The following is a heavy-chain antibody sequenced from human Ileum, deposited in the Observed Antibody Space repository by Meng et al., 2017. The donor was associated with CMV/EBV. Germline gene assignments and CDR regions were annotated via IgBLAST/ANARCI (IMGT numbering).Heavy chain of an antibody. CDR3: ASRPGYCSSSYCPPG. V-gene: IGHV3-21*01. CDR1: GFTFSSYS. D-gene: IGHD2-2*01. Sequence: GESLKISCAASGFTFSSYSMNRVRHAPGKGLEWVSSISSDSGYIYYADSVKGRFTISRDNAKNSLYLQMNSLRAEDTAVYYCASRPGYCSSSYCPPGWGQGTLVTVSS. CDR2: ISSDSGYI. J-gene: IGHJ4*02.